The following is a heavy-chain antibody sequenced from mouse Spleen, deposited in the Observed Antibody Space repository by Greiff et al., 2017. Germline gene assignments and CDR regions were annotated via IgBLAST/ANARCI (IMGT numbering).Heavy chain of an antibody. Sequence: VQVVESGAELAKPGASVKLSCKASGYTFTSYWMHWVKQRPGQGLEWIGYINPSSGYTKYNQKFKDKATLTADKSSSTAYMQLSSLTYEDSAVYYCARGVNWDYFDYWGQGTTLTVSS. D-gene: IGHD4-1*01. CDR2: INPSSGYT. J-gene: IGHJ2*01. V-gene: IGHV1-7*01. CDR1: GYTFTSYW. CDR3: ARGVNWDYFDY.